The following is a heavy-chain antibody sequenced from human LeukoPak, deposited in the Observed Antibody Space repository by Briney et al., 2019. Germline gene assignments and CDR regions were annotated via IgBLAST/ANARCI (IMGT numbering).Heavy chain of an antibody. CDR3: AKMPPHYYYDSSGQNDY. CDR2: INPDGRDT. CDR1: GFTFNRCW. J-gene: IGHJ4*02. V-gene: IGHV3-7*03. D-gene: IGHD3-22*01. Sequence: GGSLRLSCVVSGFTFNRCWMNWVRQAPGKGLEWVAHINPDGRDTYYVDSVKGRFTISRDNSKNTLYLQMNSLRAEDTAVYYCAKMPPHYYYDSSGQNDYWGQGTLVTVSS.